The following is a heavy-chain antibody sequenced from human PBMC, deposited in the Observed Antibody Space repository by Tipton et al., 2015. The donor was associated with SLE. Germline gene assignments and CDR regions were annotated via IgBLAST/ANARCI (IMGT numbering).Heavy chain of an antibody. CDR3: ARGLLVPYYYEAGDVFEF. Sequence: GLVKPSETLSLKCIVSGGSVNSNTHFWGWVRQPPGKGLEWIGDIYYSGSTSYNPPPRSRATIFVDTSMNQVSLNLNSVTAADTSMYYCARGLLVPYYYEAGDVFEFWGQGRMVTVSS. D-gene: IGHD3-22*01. V-gene: IGHV4-39*07. J-gene: IGHJ3*01. CDR1: GGSVNSNTHF. CDR2: IYYSGST.